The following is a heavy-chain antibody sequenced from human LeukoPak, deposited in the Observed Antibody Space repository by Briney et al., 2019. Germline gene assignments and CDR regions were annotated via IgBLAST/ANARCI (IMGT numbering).Heavy chain of an antibody. CDR3: ARDKHCTNGVCYSPSYAFDI. V-gene: IGHV3-7*01. D-gene: IGHD2-8*01. Sequence: TGGSLRLSCAASGFTFSSHWMSWVRQAPGKGLEGVANLKQDGSEKYYVDSVKGRFTISRDNAKNSLYLQMNSLRAEDTAVYYCARDKHCTNGVCYSPSYAFDIWGQGTMVTVSS. J-gene: IGHJ3*02. CDR1: GFTFSSHW. CDR2: LKQDGSEK.